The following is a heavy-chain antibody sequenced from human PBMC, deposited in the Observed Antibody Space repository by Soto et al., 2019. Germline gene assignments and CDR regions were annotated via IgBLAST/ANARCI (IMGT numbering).Heavy chain of an antibody. CDR3: AREVVDIVATMLGAGSRWFDP. J-gene: IGHJ5*02. V-gene: IGHV1-18*01. CDR2: ISGYNGNT. Sequence: GASVKVSCKSSGYTFSMSGISWVRQAPGQGLEWTGWISGYNGNTNYEQKFQDRVTMTTDTTTNTAYMELRSLRSDDTAVYYCAREVVDIVATMLGAGSRWFDPWGQGTPVTVS. D-gene: IGHD5-12*01. CDR1: GYTFSMSG.